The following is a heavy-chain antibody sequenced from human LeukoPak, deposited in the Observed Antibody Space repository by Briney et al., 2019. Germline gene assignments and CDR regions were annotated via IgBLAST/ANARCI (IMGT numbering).Heavy chain of an antibody. J-gene: IGHJ4*02. D-gene: IGHD3-10*01. Sequence: SETLSLTCAVYGGSLSGYYWSWIRQPPGKGLEWIGEINHSGSTNYNPSRKSRVTISVDTSKNQFSLKLSSVTAADTAVYYCARGRRGPDYWGQGTLVTVSS. V-gene: IGHV4-34*01. CDR3: ARGRRGPDY. CDR2: INHSGST. CDR1: GGSLSGYY.